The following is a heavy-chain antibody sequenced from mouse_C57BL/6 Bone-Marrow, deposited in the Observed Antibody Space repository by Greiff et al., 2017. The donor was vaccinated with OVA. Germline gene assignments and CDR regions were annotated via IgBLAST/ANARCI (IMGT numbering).Heavy chain of an antibody. CDR3: ARDCNYKIYYAMDY. V-gene: IGHV3-3*01. J-gene: IGHJ4*01. CDR2: TFYSGIT. Sequence: EVQLQQSGPSLVRPSQTLSLTCTVTGFSINSDCYWIWIRQFPGNKLEYIGYTFYSGITYYNPSLESRTYITRDTSKNQFSLKLSSVTTEDTATYYCARDCNYKIYYAMDYWGQGTSVTVSS. CDR1: GFSINSDCY. D-gene: IGHD2-1*01.